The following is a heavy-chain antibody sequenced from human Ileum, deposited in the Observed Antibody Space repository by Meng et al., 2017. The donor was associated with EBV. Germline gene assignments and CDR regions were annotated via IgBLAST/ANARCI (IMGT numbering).Heavy chain of an antibody. D-gene: IGHD2-8*02. CDR3: AYYTAGRGGVGS. V-gene: IGHV4-61*03. CDR2: MYDSDSGKA. J-gene: IGHJ4*02. CDR1: GASVSSGGYH. Sequence: QLQLQESGPGLVKPSETLSLSCSVSGASVSSGGYHWSWIRQPPGKGLEWIGCMYDSDSGKAKYNPSLNSRVIISLDTSKNHFVLKLTSVTAADTAVYYCAYYTAGRGGVGSWGQGTLVTVSS.